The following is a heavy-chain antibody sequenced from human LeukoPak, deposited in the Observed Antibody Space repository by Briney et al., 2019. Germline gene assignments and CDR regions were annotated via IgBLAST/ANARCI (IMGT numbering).Heavy chain of an antibody. V-gene: IGHV3-74*01. CDR2: INTDGSST. D-gene: IGHD3-22*01. Sequence: GGSLRLSCAASGFTFNSYWMHWVRQAPGKGLLWVSRINTDGSSTHYAGSVKGRLTISRDNAKNMLYLQMNGLRAEDTAVYYCVVWGEDSSGHRFDHWGQGTLVTVSS. CDR3: VVWGEDSSGHRFDH. J-gene: IGHJ4*02. CDR1: GFTFNSYW.